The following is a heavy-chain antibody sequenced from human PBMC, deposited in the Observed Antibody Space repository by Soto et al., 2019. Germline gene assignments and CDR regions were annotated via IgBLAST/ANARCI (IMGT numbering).Heavy chain of an antibody. J-gene: IGHJ5*01. CDR3: ARDLMIGPFDS. Sequence: PGGSLRLSCAASGFTVSSNCMSWVRQAPGKGLEWVSVIYSGGSTYYTDSVKGRFTISSDNSKNTLYLQMNSMRAEDTAVYYCARDLMIGPFDSWGQGTLVTVSS. V-gene: IGHV3-53*01. CDR2: IYSGGST. CDR1: GFTVSSNC. D-gene: IGHD3-22*01.